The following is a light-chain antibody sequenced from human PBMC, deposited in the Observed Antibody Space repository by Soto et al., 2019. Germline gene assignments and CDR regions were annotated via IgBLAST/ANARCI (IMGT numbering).Light chain of an antibody. CDR1: QSISSW. J-gene: IGKJ1*01. V-gene: IGKV1-39*01. CDR2: AAS. CDR3: QQSYTRT. Sequence: DIQMTQSPSSLSASVGDRVTITCRASQSISSWLAWYQQKPGKAPKVLIFAASRLQSGVPFRFSGSGSGTDFTLTISSLQPEDFATYYCQQSYTRTFGQGTKVDI.